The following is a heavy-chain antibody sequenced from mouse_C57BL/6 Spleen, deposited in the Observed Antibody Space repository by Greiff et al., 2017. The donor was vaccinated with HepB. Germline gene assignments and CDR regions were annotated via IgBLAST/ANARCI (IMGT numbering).Heavy chain of an antibody. CDR1: GYTFTSYT. CDR3: ARFFYDYDSAWFAY. J-gene: IGHJ3*01. D-gene: IGHD2-4*01. CDR2: INPSSGYT. V-gene: IGHV1-4*01. Sequence: QVHVKQSGAELARPGASVKMSCKASGYTFTSYTMHWVKQRPGQGLEWIGYINPSSGYTKYNQKFKDKATLTADKSSSTAYMQLSSLTSEDSAVYYCARFFYDYDSAWFAYWGQGTLVTVSA.